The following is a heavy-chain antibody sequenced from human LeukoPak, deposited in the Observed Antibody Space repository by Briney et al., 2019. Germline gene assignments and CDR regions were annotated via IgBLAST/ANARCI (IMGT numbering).Heavy chain of an antibody. J-gene: IGHJ5*02. Sequence: PSETLSLTCTVSGGSISSSGSYWRWIRQPPGKGLEWIGSVYYSGNTYNPSLKSRVTISVDTSKNQVSLNLTSVNAADTAIYYCARVMAARREDLNWFDPWGQGTLVTVSS. V-gene: IGHV4-39*07. CDR3: ARVMAARREDLNWFDP. CDR2: VYYSGNT. CDR1: GGSISSSGSY. D-gene: IGHD6-6*01.